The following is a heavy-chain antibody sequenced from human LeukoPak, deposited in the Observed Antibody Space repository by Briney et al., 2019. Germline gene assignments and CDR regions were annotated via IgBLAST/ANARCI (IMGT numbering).Heavy chain of an antibody. Sequence: ASVKVSCKASGYTFTGYYMHWVRQAPGQGLEWMGWISAYNGNTNYAQKLQGRVTMTTDTSTSTAYMELRSLRSDDTAVYYCARNLEEQWLLGQSYWGQGTLVTVSS. J-gene: IGHJ4*02. D-gene: IGHD6-19*01. CDR3: ARNLEEQWLLGQSY. CDR2: ISAYNGNT. CDR1: GYTFTGYY. V-gene: IGHV1-18*04.